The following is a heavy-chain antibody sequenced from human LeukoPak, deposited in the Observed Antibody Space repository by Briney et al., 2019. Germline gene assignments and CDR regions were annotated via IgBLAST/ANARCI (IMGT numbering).Heavy chain of an antibody. D-gene: IGHD3-10*01. CDR2: ISKSSSYI. J-gene: IGHJ4*02. V-gene: IGHV3-21*01. Sequence: PAGSRSLSCGASGFTFSSYSMNWVRQAPGKGREWVPSISKSSSYIYYADSVKGRFSISRDNAKNSLYLQMKSLRVEDTAVYYCARDQNYASGNFDYWGQGTLVSVSS. CDR1: GFTFSSYS. CDR3: ARDQNYASGNFDY.